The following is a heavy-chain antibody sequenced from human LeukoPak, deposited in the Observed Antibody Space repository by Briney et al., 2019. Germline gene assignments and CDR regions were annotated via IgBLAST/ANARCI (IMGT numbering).Heavy chain of an antibody. J-gene: IGHJ5*02. V-gene: IGHV3-48*04. CDR3: AQLNTNWFDP. Sequence: GGSLRLSCAASGFTCSSYWMTWVRQAPGKGLEWISYISSGGSAIYYADSMKGRFTISRDNAKNSLYLQMNSLRAEDTAVYYCAQLNTNWFDPWGQGTLVTVSS. CDR2: ISSGGSAI. CDR1: GFTCSSYW. D-gene: IGHD5-24*01.